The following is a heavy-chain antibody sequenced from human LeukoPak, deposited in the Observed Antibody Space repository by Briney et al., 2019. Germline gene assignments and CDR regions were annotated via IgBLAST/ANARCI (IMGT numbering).Heavy chain of an antibody. J-gene: IGHJ3*02. CDR3: ARDLVYYDSSGLRWDDTFDI. CDR1: GYTFTTYG. V-gene: IGHV1-18*01. CDR2: MNPYTGET. Sequence: GASVKVSCKASGYTFTTYGISWVRQAPGQGLEWMGWMNPYTGETNYAQKLRGRVTMTADTSTSTVYMELRSLTSDDTAVHYCARDLVYYDSSGLRWDDTFDIWGQGTMVIVIS. D-gene: IGHD3-22*01.